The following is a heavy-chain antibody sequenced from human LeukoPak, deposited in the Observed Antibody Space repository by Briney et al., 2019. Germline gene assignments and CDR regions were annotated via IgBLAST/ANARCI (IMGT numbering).Heavy chain of an antibody. D-gene: IGHD3-22*01. Sequence: GRSLRLSCAASGFTFSSYAMPWVRQAPGKGLEWVAVISYDGSNKYYADSVKGRFTISRDNSKNTLYLQMNSLRAEDTAVYYCARDTPLDSSGYYFDYWGQGTLVTVSS. CDR3: ARDTPLDSSGYYFDY. CDR2: ISYDGSNK. V-gene: IGHV3-30*04. CDR1: GFTFSSYA. J-gene: IGHJ4*02.